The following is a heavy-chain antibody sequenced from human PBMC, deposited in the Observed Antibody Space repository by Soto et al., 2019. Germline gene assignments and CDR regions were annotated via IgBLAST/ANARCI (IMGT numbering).Heavy chain of an antibody. D-gene: IGHD2-21*01. CDR1: GDSISSSSQY. CDR3: ARHWIAGSSKP. Sequence: SETLSLTCSVSGDSISSSSQYWGWLRQPPGKGLEWIGSIHYSGTSYYNPSLKSRVTIFVDTSKNQLSLKLSSVTAADSAVYYCARHWIAGSSKPWGQGTLVTVSS. CDR2: IHYSGTS. V-gene: IGHV4-39*01. J-gene: IGHJ5*02.